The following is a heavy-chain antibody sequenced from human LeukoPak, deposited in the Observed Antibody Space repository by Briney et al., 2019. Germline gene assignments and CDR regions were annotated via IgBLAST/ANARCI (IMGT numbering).Heavy chain of an antibody. D-gene: IGHD6-19*01. J-gene: IGHJ4*02. CDR3: AREGSGWYYFDY. Sequence: PSETLSLTCAVYGGSLSGYYWSWIRQPPGKGLEWIGEINHSGSTNYNPSLKSRVTMSVDTSKNQFSLKLSSVTAADTAVYYCAREGSGWYYFDYWGQGTLVTVSS. CDR2: INHSGST. V-gene: IGHV4-34*01. CDR1: GGSLSGYY.